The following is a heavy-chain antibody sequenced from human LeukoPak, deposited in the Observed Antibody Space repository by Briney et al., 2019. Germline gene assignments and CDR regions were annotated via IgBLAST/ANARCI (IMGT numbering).Heavy chain of an antibody. CDR3: ARGHYDFWSGQPLGYFDY. CDR2: IYTSGST. V-gene: IGHV4-4*07. CDR1: GGSISSYY. J-gene: IGHJ4*02. Sequence: PSETLSLTCTVSGGSISSYYWSWIRQPAGKGLEWIGRIYTSGSTNYNPSLKSRVTISVDTSKNQFSLKLSSVTAADTAVYYCARGHYDFWSGQPLGYFDYWGQGTLVTVSS. D-gene: IGHD3-3*01.